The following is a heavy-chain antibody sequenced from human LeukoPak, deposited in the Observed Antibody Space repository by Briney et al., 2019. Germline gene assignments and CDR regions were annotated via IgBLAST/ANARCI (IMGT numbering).Heavy chain of an antibody. J-gene: IGHJ4*02. Sequence: PGRSLRLSCAASGFTFSSYGMHWVRQAPGKGLEWVAVILYDGSNKYYADSVKGRFTISRDNSKNTLYLQMNSLRAEDTAVYYCARGGTPITIFGVVPYFDYWGQGTLVTVSS. CDR2: ILYDGSNK. CDR1: GFTFSSYG. CDR3: ARGGTPITIFGVVPYFDY. V-gene: IGHV3-30*03. D-gene: IGHD3-3*01.